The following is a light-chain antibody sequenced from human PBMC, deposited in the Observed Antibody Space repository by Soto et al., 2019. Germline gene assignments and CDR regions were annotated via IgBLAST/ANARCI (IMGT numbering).Light chain of an antibody. CDR1: QSVSSY. CDR2: DVF. Sequence: EIVLTQSPATLSLSPGERATLSCRASQSVSSYLAWYQQKPGQAPRLLIYDVFNRATGIPARFSGSGSGTXXXXXXXXLEPEDFAVYYCQQRSNWPLTFGGGTKVEIK. J-gene: IGKJ4*01. V-gene: IGKV3-11*01. CDR3: QQRSNWPLT.